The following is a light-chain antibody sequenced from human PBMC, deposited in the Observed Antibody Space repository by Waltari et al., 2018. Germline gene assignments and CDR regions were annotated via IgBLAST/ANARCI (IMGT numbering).Light chain of an antibody. J-gene: IGKJ1*01. CDR3: QHYVRLPGT. CDR1: QSVSRA. Sequence: EIVLTQSPGTLSLSPGERVTLSCRASQSVSRALAWYQQKPGQAPRLLIYGASSRATGIPDRVSGSGSGTDFSLTISRLEPEDFAVYYCQHYVRLPGTFGQGTKVEIK. CDR2: GAS. V-gene: IGKV3-20*01.